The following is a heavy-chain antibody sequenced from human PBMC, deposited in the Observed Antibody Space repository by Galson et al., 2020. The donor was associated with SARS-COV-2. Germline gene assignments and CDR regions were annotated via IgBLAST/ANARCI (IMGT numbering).Heavy chain of an antibody. CDR2: INHSGST. CDR3: ARGRRPLRGGGYYYYMDV. D-gene: IGHD4-17*01. J-gene: IGHJ6*03. V-gene: IGHV4-34*01. CDR1: GGSFSGYY. Sequence: SETLSLTCAVYGGSFSGYYWSWIRQPPGKGLEWIGEINHSGSTNYNPSLKSRVTISVDTSKNQFSLKLSSVTAADTAVYYCARGRRPLRGGGYYYYMDVWGKGTTVTISS.